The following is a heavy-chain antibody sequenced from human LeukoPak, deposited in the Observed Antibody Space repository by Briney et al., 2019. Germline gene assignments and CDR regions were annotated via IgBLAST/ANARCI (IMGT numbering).Heavy chain of an antibody. D-gene: IGHD3-10*01. CDR1: GFTFSSYW. Sequence: GGSLRLSCAASGFTFSSYWMHWVRQAPGKGLVWVSRINSDGSSTSYADSVKGRFTISRDNAKNTLYLQMNSLRVEDTAVYYCARANYYGSGRAAFDIWGQGTMVTVSS. J-gene: IGHJ3*02. CDR3: ARANYYGSGRAAFDI. CDR2: INSDGSST. V-gene: IGHV3-74*01.